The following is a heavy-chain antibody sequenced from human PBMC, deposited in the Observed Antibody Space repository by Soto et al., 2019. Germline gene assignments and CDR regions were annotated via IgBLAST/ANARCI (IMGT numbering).Heavy chain of an antibody. Sequence: QVQLVQSGAEVKKPGSSVKVSCKASGGTFSSYAISWVRQAPGQGLEWMGGIIPIFGTANYAQKFQGRVTITADESTNTAYMELSSLRSEDTAVHYCARDQLAAAGRGWFDPWGQGTLVTVSS. CDR3: ARDQLAAAGRGWFDP. CDR2: IIPIFGTA. V-gene: IGHV1-69*01. CDR1: GGTFSSYA. J-gene: IGHJ5*02. D-gene: IGHD6-13*01.